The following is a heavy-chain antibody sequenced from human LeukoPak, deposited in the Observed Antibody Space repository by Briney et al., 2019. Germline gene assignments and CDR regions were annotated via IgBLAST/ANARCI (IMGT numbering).Heavy chain of an antibody. CDR2: IIPIFGTA. CDR1: GGTFSSYA. CDR3: ARPDIVVVPAAMYGMDV. V-gene: IGHV1-69*13. D-gene: IGHD2-2*01. J-gene: IGHJ6*02. Sequence: ASVKVSCKASGGTFSSYAISWVRQAPGQGLEWMGGIIPIFGTANYAQKFQGRVTITADESTSTAYMELSSLRSEDTAVYYCARPDIVVVPAAMYGMDVWCQGTTVTVSS.